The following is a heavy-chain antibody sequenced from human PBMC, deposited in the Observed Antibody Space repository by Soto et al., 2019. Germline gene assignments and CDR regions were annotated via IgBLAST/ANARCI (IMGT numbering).Heavy chain of an antibody. CDR1: GYTFTSYG. Sequence: ASVKVSCKASGYTFTSYGISWVRQAPGQGLEWMGWISAYNGNTNYAQKLQGRVTMTTDTSTSTAYMELRSLRSDDTAVYYCARAPYSSGWYQSRWWFDPWGQGTRVTFSS. D-gene: IGHD6-19*01. V-gene: IGHV1-18*04. CDR3: ARAPYSSGWYQSRWWFDP. CDR2: ISAYNGNT. J-gene: IGHJ5*02.